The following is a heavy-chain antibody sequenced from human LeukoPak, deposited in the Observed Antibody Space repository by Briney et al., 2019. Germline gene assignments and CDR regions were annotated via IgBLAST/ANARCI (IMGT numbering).Heavy chain of an antibody. CDR1: GGSISSGPYF. CDR3: ARGTPFWSGNPPPLKGDVFDI. V-gene: IGHV4-39*01. D-gene: IGHD3-3*01. Sequence: PSETLSLTCTVSGGSISSGPYFWGWIRQPPGKGLEWIGSIHYSGSTYYNPSLKSLVTISVDTSKNQFSLKLSSVTAADTAVFYCARGTPFWSGNPPPLKGDVFDIWGQGTMVTVSS. CDR2: IHYSGST. J-gene: IGHJ3*02.